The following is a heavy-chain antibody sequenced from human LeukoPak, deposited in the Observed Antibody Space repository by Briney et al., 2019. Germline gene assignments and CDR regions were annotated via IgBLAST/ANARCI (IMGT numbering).Heavy chain of an antibody. CDR2: VSYSGSS. Sequence: ETPSLTCTVSGASISSYYWSWIWQPPGKGLESIGDVSYSGSSNYNPSLKSRVTISVDTSKSQFSLKLNSVTAADTAVYYCAGEPGDYACWGHRILVSVSS. V-gene: IGHV4-59*01. J-gene: IGHJ4*03. CDR3: AGEPGDYAC. D-gene: IGHD4-17*01. CDR1: GASISSYY.